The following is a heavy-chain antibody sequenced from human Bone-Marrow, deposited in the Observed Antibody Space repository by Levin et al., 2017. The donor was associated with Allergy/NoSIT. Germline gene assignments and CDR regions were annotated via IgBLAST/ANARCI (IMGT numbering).Heavy chain of an antibody. V-gene: IGHV3-33*01. CDR1: GFTFSTFG. D-gene: IGHD5-18*01. Sequence: GGSLRLSCAASGFTFSTFGMHWVRQAPGKGLEWVAVIWKDGSNEYYADSVKGRFTISRDNTKNTLYLQMNYLRVEDTAVYYCARDRRDTALEYWGQGTRVTVAS. CDR2: IWKDGSNE. CDR3: ARDRRDTALEY. J-gene: IGHJ4*02.